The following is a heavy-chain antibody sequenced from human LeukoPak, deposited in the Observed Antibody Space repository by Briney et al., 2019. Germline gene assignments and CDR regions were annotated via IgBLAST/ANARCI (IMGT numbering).Heavy chain of an antibody. CDR1: GFTFFIYG. D-gene: IGHD6-13*01. J-gene: IGHJ4*02. CDR2: ISGTGDNT. V-gene: IGHV3-23*01. Sequence: GGSLRLSCAASGFTFFIYGMTWVRQAPGKGLEWVSTISGTGDNTYYADSVKGRFAISRDNSKNMLFLQMNSLRAEDTAVYYCARGGAGVYFFDYWGQGILVTVSS. CDR3: ARGGAGVYFFDY.